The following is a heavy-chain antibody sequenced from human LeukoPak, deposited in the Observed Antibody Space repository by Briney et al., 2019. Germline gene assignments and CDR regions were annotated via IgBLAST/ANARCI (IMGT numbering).Heavy chain of an antibody. CDR2: ISGSSSTI. CDR1: GFTFSSYS. J-gene: IGHJ4*02. Sequence: PGGSLRLSCAASGFTFSSYSMNWVRQAPGKGLEWVSYISGSSSTIYYADSVKGRFTISRDNAKNSLYLQMNSLRDEDTAVYYCARASLLRYFDWLNYFDYWGQGTLVTVPS. CDR3: ARASLLRYFDWLNYFDY. V-gene: IGHV3-48*02. D-gene: IGHD3-9*01.